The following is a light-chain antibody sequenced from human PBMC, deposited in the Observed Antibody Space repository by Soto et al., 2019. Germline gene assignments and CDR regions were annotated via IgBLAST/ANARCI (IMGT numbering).Light chain of an antibody. Sequence: QSALTQPASVSGSPGQSITISCTGTSRDVGGYSYVSWYQQHPGKAPKLMIYDVRNRPSGVSNRFSGSKSVNTASLTISGLQAEDEADYYCSSYTTISTYVFGTGTKVTVL. J-gene: IGLJ1*01. V-gene: IGLV2-14*01. CDR3: SSYTTISTYV. CDR2: DVR. CDR1: SRDVGGYSY.